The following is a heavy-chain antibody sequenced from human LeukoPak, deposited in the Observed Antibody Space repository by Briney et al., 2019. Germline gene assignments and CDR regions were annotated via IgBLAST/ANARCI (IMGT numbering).Heavy chain of an antibody. J-gene: IGHJ6*02. D-gene: IGHD3-3*01. Sequence: SETLSLTCTVSGGSISSYYWSWIRQPPGKGLEWIGYIYYSGSTNYNPSLKSRVTISVDTSKNQFSLKLSSVTAADTAVYYCARDRITIFGGHYYYYGMDVWGQGTTVTVSS. V-gene: IGHV4-59*01. CDR3: ARDRITIFGGHYYYYGMDV. CDR1: GGSISSYY. CDR2: IYYSGST.